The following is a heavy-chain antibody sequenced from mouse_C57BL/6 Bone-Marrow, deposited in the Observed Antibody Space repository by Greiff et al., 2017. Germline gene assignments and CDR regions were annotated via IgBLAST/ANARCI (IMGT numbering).Heavy chain of an antibody. J-gene: IGHJ4*01. CDR1: GFTFTSYA. V-gene: IGHV5-9-1*02. CDR2: ISTGGDYI. CDR3: SRDDYCYSMDY. Sequence: VQLQQSGAGLVKPGASLKLSCAASGFTFTSYAMSWVRQTPEQSLEWVAYISTGGDYIYYADTVKGRATFSGDNACNTLYLQMSSLKSEDTDVYDCSRDDYCYSMDYWGQGTSVTVSA.